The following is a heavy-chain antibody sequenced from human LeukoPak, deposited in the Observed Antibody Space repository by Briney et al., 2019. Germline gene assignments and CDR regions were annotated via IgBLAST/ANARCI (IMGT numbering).Heavy chain of an antibody. V-gene: IGHV1-69*05. CDR1: GGTFSSYA. D-gene: IGHD3-3*01. CDR2: IIPIFGTA. J-gene: IGHJ6*03. CDR3: AVSNYYYYYYMDV. Sequence: SVEVSCKASGGTFSSYAISWVRQAPGQGLEWMGGIIPIFGTANYAQKLQGRVTMTTDTSTSTAYMELRSLRSDDTAVYYCAVSNYYYYYYMDVWGKGTTVTVSS.